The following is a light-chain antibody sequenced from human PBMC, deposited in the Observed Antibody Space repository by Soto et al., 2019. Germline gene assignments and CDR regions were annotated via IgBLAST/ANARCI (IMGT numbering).Light chain of an antibody. J-gene: IGKJ1*01. V-gene: IGKV3-20*01. Sequence: EIVLTQSPGTLSLSPGERATLSCRASQSVSNNYLAWYQQKPGQAPRLLIYGASSRATGIPDRFSGSGSGTDFTPNISRLEPEDCAVYDCQQYDSSPRTFGKGTQVEIK. CDR2: GAS. CDR3: QQYDSSPRT. CDR1: QSVSNNY.